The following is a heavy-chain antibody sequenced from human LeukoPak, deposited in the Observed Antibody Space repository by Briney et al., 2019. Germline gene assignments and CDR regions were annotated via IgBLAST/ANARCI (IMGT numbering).Heavy chain of an antibody. J-gene: IGHJ3*02. CDR3: AREVNRPTDADAFDI. CDR2: IHHSGRA. Sequence: PSEALSLTCTVSGGSIISDNRFWSWIRQHPGKDLEWLGYIHHSGRAFYSPSLESRLTISLDTSKNQFSLKLNSVIGADTAVYYCAREVNRPTDADAFDIWGQGTTVTVSS. V-gene: IGHV4-31*03. D-gene: IGHD1-26*01. CDR1: GGSIISDNRF.